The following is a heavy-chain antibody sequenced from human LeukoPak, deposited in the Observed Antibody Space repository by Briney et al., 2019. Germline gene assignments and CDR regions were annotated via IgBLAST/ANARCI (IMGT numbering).Heavy chain of an antibody. D-gene: IGHD3-22*01. V-gene: IGHV3-7*01. CDR1: GFTFSSYW. Sequence: GGSLRLSCAASGFTFSSYWMSWVRQAPGKGLEWVADINQDGREKYYVDSVKGRFTISRDKAKNSLYLQMNRLRAEDTAVYYCARDLTPPFYYDSIVYYYGFSAFDIWGQGTIVTVSS. J-gene: IGHJ3*02. CDR3: ARDLTPPFYYDSIVYYYGFSAFDI. CDR2: INQDGREK.